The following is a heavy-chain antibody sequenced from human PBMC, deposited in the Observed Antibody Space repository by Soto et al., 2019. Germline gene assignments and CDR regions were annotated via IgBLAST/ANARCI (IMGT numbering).Heavy chain of an antibody. D-gene: IGHD6-19*01. CDR2: ISSSSSYT. V-gene: IGHV3-11*06. CDR3: ARGGVGRWQWLVLWGHFDY. CDR1: GFTFSDYY. Sequence: AGGSLRLSCAASGFTFSDYYMSWIRQAPGKGLEWVSYISSSSSYTNYADSVKGRFTISRDNAKNSLYLQMNSLRAEDTAVYYCARGGVGRWQWLVLWGHFDYWGQGTLVTVSS. J-gene: IGHJ4*02.